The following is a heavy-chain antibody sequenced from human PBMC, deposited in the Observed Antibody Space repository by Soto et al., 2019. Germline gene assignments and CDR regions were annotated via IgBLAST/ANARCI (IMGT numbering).Heavy chain of an antibody. J-gene: IGHJ4*02. Sequence: ASVKVSCKASGYTFTSYAMHWVRQAPGQRLEWMGWINAGNGNTKYSQKFQGRVTITRDTSASTAYMELSSLRSEDTAVYYCARAGGTVYGSGTRAHDYWGQGTLVTVSS. V-gene: IGHV1-3*01. CDR2: INAGNGNT. CDR1: GYTFTSYA. CDR3: ARAGGTVYGSGTRAHDY. D-gene: IGHD3-10*01.